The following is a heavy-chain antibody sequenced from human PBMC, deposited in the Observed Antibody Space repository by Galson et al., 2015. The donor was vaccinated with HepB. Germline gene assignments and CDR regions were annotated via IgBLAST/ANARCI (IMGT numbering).Heavy chain of an antibody. V-gene: IGHV3-30*04. D-gene: IGHD1-14*01. CDR2: ISFDGSNE. CDR3: VKEQTNHYFDY. CDR1: GFAFNSHL. Sequence: SLRLSCAASGFAFNSHLMHWVRQAPGQGLEWVAAISFDGSNEFYADSVKGRFTVSRDNSKSMLYLQMSSLRFEDTALYYCVKEQTNHYFDYWGQGTLITVSS. J-gene: IGHJ4*02.